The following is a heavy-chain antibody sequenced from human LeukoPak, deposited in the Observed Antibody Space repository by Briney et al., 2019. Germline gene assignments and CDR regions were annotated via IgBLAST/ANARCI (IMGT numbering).Heavy chain of an antibody. Sequence: ASVKVSCKASGYTFTGYFMHWVRQAPGQGLEWMGWINAGNGNTKYSQEFQGRVTITRDTSASTAYMELSSLRSEDMAVYYCAREVDGGSSWFDPWGQGTLVTVSS. D-gene: IGHD1-26*01. CDR1: GYTFTGYF. J-gene: IGHJ5*02. V-gene: IGHV1-3*03. CDR2: INAGNGNT. CDR3: AREVDGGSSWFDP.